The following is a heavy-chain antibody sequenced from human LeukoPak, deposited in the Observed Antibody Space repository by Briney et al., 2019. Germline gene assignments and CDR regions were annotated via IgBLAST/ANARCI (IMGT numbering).Heavy chain of an antibody. V-gene: IGHV1-8*01. J-gene: IGHJ4*02. CDR3: ATRIIGDADFDY. CDR2: MDPNSGNT. Sequence: ASVKVSCKASGYTFTSYDINWVRQATGQGLEWMGWMDPNSGNTGYAQKFQGRVTMTRNTSISTAYMELSSLRSEDTAVYYCATRIIGDADFDYWGQGTLVTVSS. CDR1: GYTFTSYD. D-gene: IGHD2-21*02.